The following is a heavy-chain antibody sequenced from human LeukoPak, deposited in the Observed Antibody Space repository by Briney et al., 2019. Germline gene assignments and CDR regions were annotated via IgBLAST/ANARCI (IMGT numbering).Heavy chain of an antibody. CDR2: ISYGGSNK. CDR3: ARDLNYYDSSGMGFDI. D-gene: IGHD3-22*01. V-gene: IGHV3-30-3*01. CDR1: GFTFSSYA. Sequence: PGGSLRLSCAASGFTFSSYAMHWVRQAPGKGLEWVAVISYGGSNKYYADSVKGRFTISRDNSKNTLYLQMNSLRAEDTAVYYCARDLNYYDSSGMGFDIWGQGTMVTVSS. J-gene: IGHJ3*02.